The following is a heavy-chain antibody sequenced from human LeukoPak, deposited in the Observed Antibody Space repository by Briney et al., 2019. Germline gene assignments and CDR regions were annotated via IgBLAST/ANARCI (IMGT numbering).Heavy chain of an antibody. D-gene: IGHD5-24*01. J-gene: IGHJ4*02. Sequence: ASVKVSCKTSEYTFTSYYMHWVRQAPGQGLEWMGWISPNSGGTNYAQKFQGRVTMTRDTSISTAYMELSRLRSDDTAGYYCAGDGYNSRRFFDYWGQGTLVTVSS. CDR3: AGDGYNSRRFFDY. V-gene: IGHV1-2*02. CDR2: ISPNSGGT. CDR1: EYTFTSYY.